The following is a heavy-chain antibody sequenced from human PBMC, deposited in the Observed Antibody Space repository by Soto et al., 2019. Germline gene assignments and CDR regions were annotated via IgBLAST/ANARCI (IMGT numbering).Heavy chain of an antibody. CDR3: ARGIVLMVYAIPSPRYGMDV. Sequence: SQTLSLTCALSGDRVSSNSAAWNWIRQSPSRGIEWLGRTYYRSKWYNDYAVSVKSRITINPDTSENQFSLQLNSVTPEDTAVYYCARGIVLMVYAIPSPRYGMDVWGQGTTVTV. D-gene: IGHD2-8*01. J-gene: IGHJ6*02. CDR1: GDRVSSNSAA. CDR2: TYYRSKWYN. V-gene: IGHV6-1*01.